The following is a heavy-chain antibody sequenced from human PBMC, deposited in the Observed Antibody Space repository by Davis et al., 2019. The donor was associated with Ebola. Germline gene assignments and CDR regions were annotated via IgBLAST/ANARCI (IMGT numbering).Heavy chain of an antibody. J-gene: IGHJ6*03. CDR1: GDSVSSNSAA. CDR2: TYYRSKWYN. Sequence: HSQTLSLTCAISGDSVSSNSAAWNWIRQSPSRGLEWLGRTYYRSKWYNDYAVSVKSRITINPDTSKNQFSLQLNSVTPEDTAVYYCARDRFSSSWYGYYYYYMDVWGKGTTVTVSS. D-gene: IGHD6-13*01. CDR3: ARDRFSSSWYGYYYYYMDV. V-gene: IGHV6-1*01.